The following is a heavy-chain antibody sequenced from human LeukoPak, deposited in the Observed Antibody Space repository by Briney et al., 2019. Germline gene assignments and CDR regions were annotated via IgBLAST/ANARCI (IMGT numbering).Heavy chain of an antibody. CDR2: IYYSGST. CDR1: GGSISNGDYY. D-gene: IGHD3-3*01. CDR3: ARADFWSGYFDY. V-gene: IGHV4-30-4*08. Sequence: SQTLSLTCTVSGGSISNGDYYWSWIRQPPGKGLEWIGYIYYSGSTYYNPSLKSRVTISVDTSKNQFSLKLSSVTAADTAVYYCARADFWSGYFDYWGQGTLVTVSS. J-gene: IGHJ4*02.